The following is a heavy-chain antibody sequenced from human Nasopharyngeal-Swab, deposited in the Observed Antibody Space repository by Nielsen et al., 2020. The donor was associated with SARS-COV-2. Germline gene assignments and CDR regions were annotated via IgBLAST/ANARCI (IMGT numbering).Heavy chain of an antibody. Sequence: ASVKVSCKASGYTFTSYCMHWVRQAPGQGLEWMGIINPSGGSTSYAQKFQGRVTMTRDTSTSTVYMELSSLRSEDTAVYYCARDGVLTIFGVWRAPGSEYYFDYWGQGTLVTVSS. J-gene: IGHJ4*02. D-gene: IGHD3-3*01. CDR3: ARDGVLTIFGVWRAPGSEYYFDY. CDR2: INPSGGST. CDR1: GYTFTSYC. V-gene: IGHV1-46*01.